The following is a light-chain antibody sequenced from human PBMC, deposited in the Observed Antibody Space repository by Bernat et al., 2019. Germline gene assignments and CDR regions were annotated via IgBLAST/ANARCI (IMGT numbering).Light chain of an antibody. CDR2: DVS. CDR1: SSDVGGYKY. V-gene: IGLV2-11*01. CDR3: CSYAGSYTYV. Sequence: QSALTQPRSVSGSPGQSVTIPCTGTSSDVGGYKYVSWYQQHPGKAPKLMIYDVSKRPSGVPDRFSGSKSGNTASLTISGLQAEDEADYYCCSYAGSYTYVFATGTKVTVL. J-gene: IGLJ1*01.